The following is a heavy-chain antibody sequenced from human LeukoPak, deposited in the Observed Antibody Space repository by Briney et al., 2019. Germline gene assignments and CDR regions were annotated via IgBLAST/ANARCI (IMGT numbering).Heavy chain of an antibody. V-gene: IGHV3-48*02. Sequence: PGGSLRLSCAASGFTFSSYSMNWVRQAPGKGLEWVSYISSSSSTIHYADSVKGRFTISRDNAKNSLYLQMNSLRDEDTAVYYCARTLQLELSNWFDPWGQGTLVTVSS. CDR2: ISSSSSTI. CDR1: GFTFSSYS. J-gene: IGHJ5*02. D-gene: IGHD1-1*01. CDR3: ARTLQLELSNWFDP.